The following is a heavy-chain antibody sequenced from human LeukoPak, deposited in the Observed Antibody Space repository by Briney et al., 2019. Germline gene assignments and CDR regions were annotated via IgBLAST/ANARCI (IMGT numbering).Heavy chain of an antibody. V-gene: IGHV3-64D*09. CDR3: VKDHGVGSSWRNYFDY. Sequence: GGSLRLSCSASGFTFSSYAMHWVRQAPGKGLEYVSANSSNGDGTYYADSVKGRFTISRDNSKNTLFLQMSSLRAEDTAVYYRVKDHGVGSSWRNYFDYWGQGTLVTVSS. CDR2: NSSNGDGT. J-gene: IGHJ4*02. D-gene: IGHD6-13*01. CDR1: GFTFSSYA.